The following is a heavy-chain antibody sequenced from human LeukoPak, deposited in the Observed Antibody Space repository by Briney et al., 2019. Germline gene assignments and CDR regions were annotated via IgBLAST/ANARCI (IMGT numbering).Heavy chain of an antibody. Sequence: PGGSLRLSCAASGFTFSSYAMSWVRQAPGKGLEWVSAISGSGGSTYYADSVKGRFTISRDNSKNTLYLQMNSLRAEDTAVYYCAKATPNDFWRGYIASFDYWGQGTLVTVSS. J-gene: IGHJ4*02. V-gene: IGHV3-23*01. CDR1: GFTFSSYA. CDR2: ISGSGGST. D-gene: IGHD3-3*01. CDR3: AKATPNDFWRGYIASFDY.